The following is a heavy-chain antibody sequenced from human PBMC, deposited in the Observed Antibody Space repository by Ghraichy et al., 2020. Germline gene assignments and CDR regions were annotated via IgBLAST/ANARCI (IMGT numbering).Heavy chain of an antibody. J-gene: IGHJ6*02. CDR1: GFTFSSYN. CDR2: ISYRSRSI. CDR3: ARASTVVRFYYYGGLDV. V-gene: IGHV3-48*02. D-gene: IGHD4-23*01. Sequence: GEALNISCVGSGFTFSSYNMNWVRQSPGKGLEWVAYISYRSRSIFYADSVKGRFTISRDNAKNSPSLQMNSLRDEDTAVYYCARASTVVRFYYYGGLDVWGQGTTVIVSS.